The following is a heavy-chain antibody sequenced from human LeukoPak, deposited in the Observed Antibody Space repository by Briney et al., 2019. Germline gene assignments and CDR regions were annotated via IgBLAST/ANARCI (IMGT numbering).Heavy chain of an antibody. V-gene: IGHV3-23*01. J-gene: IGHJ4*02. D-gene: IGHD3-22*01. Sequence: GGSLRLSCAASGFTFSGYAMTWVRQAPGKGLEWVSSITGSGDYTYYIDSVKGRFTISRDNSKNILYLQMNSLRGEVTALYYCAKDGLYYDGSAHVYYFDYWGQGTLVAVSS. CDR1: GFTFSGYA. CDR3: AKDGLYYDGSAHVYYFDY. CDR2: ITGSGDYT.